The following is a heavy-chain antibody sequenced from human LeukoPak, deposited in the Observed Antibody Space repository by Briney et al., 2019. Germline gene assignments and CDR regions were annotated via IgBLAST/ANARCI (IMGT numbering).Heavy chain of an antibody. V-gene: IGHV1-46*01. Sequence: EASVKVSCTASGYTFTSYGISWVRQAPGQGLEWMGIINPSGGSTSYAQKFQGRVTMTRDMSTSTVYMELSSLRSEDTDVYYCARDREYYDILTGYEARATLDYWGQGTLVTVSS. CDR2: INPSGGST. J-gene: IGHJ4*02. CDR3: ARDREYYDILTGYEARATLDY. D-gene: IGHD3-9*01. CDR1: GYTFTSYG.